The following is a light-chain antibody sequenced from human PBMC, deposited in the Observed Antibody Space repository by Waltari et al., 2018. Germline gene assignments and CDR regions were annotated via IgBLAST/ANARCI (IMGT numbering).Light chain of an antibody. J-gene: IGKJ1*01. CDR2: LAF. CDR3: MQSLQTPRT. CDR1: QSLLHSNGNTY. Sequence: IVMTQSPLSLPVTPGEPASISCRSGQSLLHSNGNTYLDWYLQKPGQSPRLLISLAFNRASGFPGRFRVSGSGTDFTLQISRVEAEDVGFYYCMQSLQTPRTFGQGTKLEIK. V-gene: IGKV2-28*01.